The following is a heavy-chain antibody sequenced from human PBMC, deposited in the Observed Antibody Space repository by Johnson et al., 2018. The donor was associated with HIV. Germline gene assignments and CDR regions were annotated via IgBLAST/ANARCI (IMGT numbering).Heavy chain of an antibody. CDR2: INTDGTNS. J-gene: IGHJ3*02. CDR1: GFIFSNYW. CDR3: ARDKGGAFDI. V-gene: IGHV3-74*01. D-gene: IGHD2-15*01. Sequence: VHLVESGGGVVQTGGSLRLSCVASGFIFSNYWMHWVRQAPGKGLVWVSRINTDGTNSAFADFLKGRSTISRDNAKSTLYLQMNSLRAEDTAVYYCARDKGGAFDIWGPGTMVTVSS.